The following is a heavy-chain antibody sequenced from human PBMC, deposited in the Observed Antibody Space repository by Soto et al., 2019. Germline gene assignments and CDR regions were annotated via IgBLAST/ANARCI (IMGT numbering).Heavy chain of an antibody. CDR2: IDPSDSYT. D-gene: IGHD6-6*01. Sequence: ESLKISCKGSGYSFTTYWISWVRQMPGKGLEWMGRIDPSDSYTNYSPSFRGHVIISIDKSISTAYLQWSSLKASDTAMYYCARHGDIATRRSANDYWGQGALVTVSS. CDR1: GYSFTTYW. CDR3: ARHGDIATRRSANDY. V-gene: IGHV5-10-1*01. J-gene: IGHJ4*02.